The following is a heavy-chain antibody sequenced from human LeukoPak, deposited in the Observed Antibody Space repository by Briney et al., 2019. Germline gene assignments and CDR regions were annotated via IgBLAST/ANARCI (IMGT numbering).Heavy chain of an antibody. D-gene: IGHD2-2*01. V-gene: IGHV5-51*01. J-gene: IGHJ4*02. CDR1: GYSFTSYW. CDR3: ARTSVVPAAILDY. Sequence: GESLKISCNGSGYSFTSYWIGWVRQMPGKGLEWMGIIYPGDSDTRYSPSFQGQVTISADKSISTAYLQWSSLKASDTAMYYCARTSVVPAAILDYWGQGTLVTVSS. CDR2: IYPGDSDT.